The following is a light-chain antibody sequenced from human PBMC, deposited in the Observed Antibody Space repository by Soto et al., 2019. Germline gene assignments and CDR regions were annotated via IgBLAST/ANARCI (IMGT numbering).Light chain of an antibody. V-gene: IGLV1-44*01. Sequence: QSVLTQPPSASGTPGQTVTISCSGSSSNIGSNTVSWYQQLPGAAPTLLIYNDNERPSGVSSRFSGSKSGNTASLTISGLQAEDEADYYCSSYTTSDTLCVFGTGTKVTV. J-gene: IGLJ1*01. CDR1: SSNIGSNT. CDR2: NDN. CDR3: SSYTTSDTLCV.